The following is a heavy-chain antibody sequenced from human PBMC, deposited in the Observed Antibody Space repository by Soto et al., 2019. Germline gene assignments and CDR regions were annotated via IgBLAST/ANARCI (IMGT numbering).Heavy chain of an antibody. CDR2: IWYDGSNK. D-gene: IGHD1-1*01. V-gene: IGHV3-33*01. J-gene: IGHJ4*02. Sequence: GWSLRLSCAASGFTFTNYGMHWVRQAPGKGLEWVAIIWYDGSNKYYADSVKGRFTISRDNSENTVTLQMNSLRAEDTAVYYCAAGEQLHYGGQGPLVTVSS. CDR1: GFTFTNYG. CDR3: AAGEQLHY.